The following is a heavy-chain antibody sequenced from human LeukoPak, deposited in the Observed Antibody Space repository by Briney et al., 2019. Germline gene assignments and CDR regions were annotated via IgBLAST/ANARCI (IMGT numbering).Heavy chain of an antibody. CDR1: GGSFSGYY. D-gene: IGHD6-19*01. CDR2: IYHSGST. J-gene: IGHJ4*02. V-gene: IGHV4-34*01. CDR3: ARGGGTSPGIAVY. Sequence: SETLSLTCAVYGGSFSGYYWSWICQPPGKGLEWIGEIYHSGSTNYNPSLKSRVTISVDTSKNQFSLKLSSVTAADTAVYYCARGGGTSPGIAVYWGQGTLVTVSS.